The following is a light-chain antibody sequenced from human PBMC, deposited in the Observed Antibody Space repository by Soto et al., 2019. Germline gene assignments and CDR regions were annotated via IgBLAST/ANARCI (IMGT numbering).Light chain of an antibody. J-gene: IGLJ2*01. CDR1: SSNIGAGYN. Sequence: QAVVTQPPSVSGAPGQRVTISCTGSSSNIGAGYNVHWYQQLPGAAPKLLIYVDTNRPSGVPDRFSGSKSGASASLAISGLQPEDEAYYYCQSYDSSLAGLLFGGGTKLTVL. CDR3: QSYDSSLAGLL. CDR2: VDT. V-gene: IGLV1-40*03.